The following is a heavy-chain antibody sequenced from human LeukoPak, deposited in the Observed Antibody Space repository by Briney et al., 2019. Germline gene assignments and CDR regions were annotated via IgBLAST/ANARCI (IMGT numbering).Heavy chain of an antibody. CDR3: ARDGPLGDSSGYYLQTAHEFDY. D-gene: IGHD3-22*01. V-gene: IGHV1-69*04. Sequence: SVKVSCKASGGTFSSYAISWVRQAPGQGLEWMGRIIPILGIANYAQKFQGRVTITADKSTSTAYMELSSLRSEDTAVYYCARDGPLGDSSGYYLQTAHEFDYWGQGTLVTVSS. CDR2: IIPILGIA. CDR1: GGTFSSYA. J-gene: IGHJ4*02.